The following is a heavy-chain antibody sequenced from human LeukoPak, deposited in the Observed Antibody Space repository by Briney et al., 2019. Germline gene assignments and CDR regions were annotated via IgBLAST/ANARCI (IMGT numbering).Heavy chain of an antibody. J-gene: IGHJ4*02. CDR2: IYTSGST. CDR1: GGSISSGSYY. D-gene: IGHD3-22*01. Sequence: TSETLSLTYTVSGGSISSGSYYWSWIRQPAGKGLEWIGRIYTSGSTNYNPSLKSRVTISVDTSKNQFSLKLSSVTAADTAVYYCARERTYYYDIWGQGTLVTVSS. CDR3: ARERTYYYDI. V-gene: IGHV4-61*02.